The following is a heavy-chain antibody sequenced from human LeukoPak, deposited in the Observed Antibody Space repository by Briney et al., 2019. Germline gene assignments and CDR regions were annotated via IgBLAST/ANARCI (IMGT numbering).Heavy chain of an antibody. Sequence: GESLKISCKGSGYSFTSYWIGWVRQMPGKGLEWMGIIYPGDSDTRYSPSFQGQVTISADKAISTAYLQWSSLKASDTATYYCTRYSTYYYYGMDVWGQGTTVTVSS. J-gene: IGHJ6*02. CDR2: IYPGDSDT. V-gene: IGHV5-51*01. CDR3: TRYSTYYYYGMDV. D-gene: IGHD5-18*01. CDR1: GYSFTSYW.